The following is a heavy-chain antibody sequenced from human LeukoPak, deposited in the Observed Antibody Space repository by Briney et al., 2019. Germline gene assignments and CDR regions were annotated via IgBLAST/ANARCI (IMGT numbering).Heavy chain of an antibody. CDR1: GFTFSSYA. V-gene: IGHV3-30-3*01. CDR3: ARGGTGNYLMRPFDL. D-gene: IGHD1-26*01. Sequence: GGSLRLSCGASGFTFSSYAIYWVRQAPGKGLERVAVISYDGSNKYYADSVKGRFTVSRDNSKNTLYLQMSSLRPEDTAVYYCARGGTGNYLMRPFDLGGQGILVTVSS. J-gene: IGHJ4*02. CDR2: ISYDGSNK.